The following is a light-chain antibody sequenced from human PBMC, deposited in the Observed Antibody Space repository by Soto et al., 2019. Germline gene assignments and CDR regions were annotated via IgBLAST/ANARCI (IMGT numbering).Light chain of an antibody. CDR1: QSISSW. Sequence: DIQMTQSPSTLSASVGDRVTITCRASQSISSWLAWYQQKPGKAPKLLIYDASSLESGVPSRFSGSGSGTEFTLTISSLQPNDFATYYCKQYNSYSRPFGQGTKVDIK. J-gene: IGKJ1*01. CDR2: DAS. CDR3: KQYNSYSRP. V-gene: IGKV1-5*01.